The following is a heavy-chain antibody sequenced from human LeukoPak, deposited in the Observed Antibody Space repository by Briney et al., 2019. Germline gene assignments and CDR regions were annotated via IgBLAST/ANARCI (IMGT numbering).Heavy chain of an antibody. J-gene: IGHJ5*02. CDR3: ARDQSDSSSWYIVGWFDP. Sequence: PSETLSLTCTVSGGSISSYYWSWIRQPAGKGLEWIGRIYTSGSTNYNPSLKSRVTMSVDTSKNQFSLKLSSVTAADTAVYYCARDQSDSSSWYIVGWFDPWGQGTLVTVSS. CDR2: IYTSGST. CDR1: GGSISSYY. V-gene: IGHV4-4*07. D-gene: IGHD6-13*01.